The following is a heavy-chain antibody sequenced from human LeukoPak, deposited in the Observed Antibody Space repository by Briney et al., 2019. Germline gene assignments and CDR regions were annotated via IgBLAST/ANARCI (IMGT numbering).Heavy chain of an antibody. Sequence: SGGSLRLSCAASGFTFDDYAMHWVRHAPGKGLEWVSSITWNSGDIDYADSVKGRFTISRDNAKNSLFLQMNSLTPEDRSLYYWAKDMDSNGNHYDHVFEYWGQGTLVTVSS. CDR2: ITWNSGDI. D-gene: IGHD3-22*01. CDR3: AKDMDSNGNHYDHVFEY. J-gene: IGHJ4*02. CDR1: GFTFDDYA. V-gene: IGHV3-9*01.